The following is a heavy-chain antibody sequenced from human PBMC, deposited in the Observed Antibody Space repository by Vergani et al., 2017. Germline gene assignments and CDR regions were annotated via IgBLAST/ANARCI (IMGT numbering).Heavy chain of an antibody. D-gene: IGHD2-2*01. V-gene: IGHV3-23*01. J-gene: IGHJ3*02. CDR2: ISGSGGST. CDR1: GFTFSSYA. Sequence: EVQLLESGGGLVQPGGSLRLSCAASGFTFSSYAMSWVRQAPGKGLEWVSAISGSGGSTYYADSVKGRFTISRDNSKNTLYLQMNSLRAEDTAVYYCTTGIVVVPAALRAFDIWGQGTMVTVSS. CDR3: TTGIVVVPAALRAFDI.